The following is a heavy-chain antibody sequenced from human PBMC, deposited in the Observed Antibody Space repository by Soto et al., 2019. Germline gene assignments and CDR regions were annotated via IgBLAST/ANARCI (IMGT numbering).Heavy chain of an antibody. CDR1: GVSISGSY. Sequence: SETLSLTCSVSGVSISGSYWSWIRHSPGKGLEWLGYVYYTGSTNYSPSLRSRVSISVDTSKNEFSLRLSSVTAADTAVYFCARSVAVPGAHIDYWGQGTQVTVSS. D-gene: IGHD6-19*01. CDR2: VYYTGST. J-gene: IGHJ4*02. CDR3: ARSVAVPGAHIDY. V-gene: IGHV4-59*01.